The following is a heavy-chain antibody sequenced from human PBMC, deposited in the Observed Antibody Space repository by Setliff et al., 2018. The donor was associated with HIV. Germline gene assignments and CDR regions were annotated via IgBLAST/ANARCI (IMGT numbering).Heavy chain of an antibody. CDR1: GYIFTNYW. CDR2: IYPGDSDT. J-gene: IGHJ4*02. D-gene: IGHD6-13*01. Sequence: PGESLKISCKASGYIFTNYWSGWVRQMPGKGLEGMGIIYPGDSDTRYSPSFRGQVTISADKSISTAYLQWSSLKASDTAMYYCARRMWQQDSKFMYYFDYWGQGTLVTVSS. V-gene: IGHV5-51*01. CDR3: ARRMWQQDSKFMYYFDY.